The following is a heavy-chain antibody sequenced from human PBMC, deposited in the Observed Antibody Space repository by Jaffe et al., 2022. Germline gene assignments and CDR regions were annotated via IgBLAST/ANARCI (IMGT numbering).Heavy chain of an antibody. CDR2: ISWNSGSI. CDR1: GFTFDDYA. Sequence: EVQLVESGGGLVQPGRSLRLSCAASGFTFDDYAMHWVRQAPGKGLEWVSGISWNSGSIGYADSVKGRFTISRDNAKNSLYLQMNSLRAEDTALYYCAKDIQQWLVKDAFDIWGQGTMVTVSS. D-gene: IGHD6-19*01. J-gene: IGHJ3*02. CDR3: AKDIQQWLVKDAFDI. V-gene: IGHV3-9*01.